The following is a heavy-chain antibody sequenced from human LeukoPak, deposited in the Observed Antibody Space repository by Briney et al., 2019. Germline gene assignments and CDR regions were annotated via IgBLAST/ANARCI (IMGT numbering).Heavy chain of an antibody. Sequence: KPSETLSLTCTVSGGSLSSYYWSWIRQPPGKGLEWIGYIYYSGSTDYNPSLKSRVTISVDTSKNQFSLKLSSVTAADTAVYYCARDNGGIAAAGFFDYWGQGTLVTVSS. CDR3: ARDNGGIAAAGFFDY. CDR2: IYYSGST. J-gene: IGHJ4*02. D-gene: IGHD6-13*01. CDR1: GGSLSSYY. V-gene: IGHV4-59*12.